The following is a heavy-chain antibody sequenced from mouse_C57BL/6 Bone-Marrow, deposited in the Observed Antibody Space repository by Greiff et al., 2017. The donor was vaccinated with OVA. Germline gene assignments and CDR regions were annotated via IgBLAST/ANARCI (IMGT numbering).Heavy chain of an antibody. CDR3: AEGYFDV. CDR1: GFTFSSYA. Sequence: DVHLVESGGGLVKPRGSLKLSCAASGFTFSSYAMSWVRQTPEKRLEWVATISDGGSYTYYPDNVKGRFTISRDNAKNNLYLQMSHLKSEDTAMYYCAEGYFDVWGTGTTVTVSS. CDR2: ISDGGSYT. V-gene: IGHV5-4*01. J-gene: IGHJ1*03.